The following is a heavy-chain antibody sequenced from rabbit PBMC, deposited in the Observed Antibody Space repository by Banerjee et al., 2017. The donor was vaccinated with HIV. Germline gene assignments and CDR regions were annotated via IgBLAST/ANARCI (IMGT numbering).Heavy chain of an antibody. V-gene: IGHV1S45*01. CDR3: ARSSVGYPAYYAFDP. Sequence: QEQLVESGGGLVQPEGSLTLTCTASGFSFSSSYYMCWVRQAPGKGLEWIACIGIGNGVSYYASWAKGRVTIPKTSSTTVTLQMTSLTAADTATYFCARSSVGYPAYYAFDPWGPGTLVTVS. CDR1: GFSFSSSYY. CDR2: IGIGNGVS. D-gene: IGHD7-1*01. J-gene: IGHJ2*01.